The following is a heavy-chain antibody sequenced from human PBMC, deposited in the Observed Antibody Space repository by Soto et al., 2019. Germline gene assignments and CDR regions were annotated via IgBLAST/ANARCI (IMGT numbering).Heavy chain of an antibody. CDR1: GASVSTSY. Sequence: SETLSLTCVVSGASVSTSYWRWVRQPAGKRLQWIGRIFADGNTNSSPSLKGRVSMAIDKSQNQISLQLASVTAADTATYYCVRDIIGALDCWGQGAQGTVSS. J-gene: IGHJ4*02. V-gene: IGHV4-4*07. D-gene: IGHD3-16*01. CDR2: IFADGNT. CDR3: VRDIIGALDC.